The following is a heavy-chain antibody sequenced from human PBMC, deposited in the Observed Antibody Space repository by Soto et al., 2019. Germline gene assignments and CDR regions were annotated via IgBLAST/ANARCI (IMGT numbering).Heavy chain of an antibody. CDR1: GYTFTSYG. CDR2: ISAYDGNT. J-gene: IGHJ3*02. Sequence: QVQLVQAGAEVKKTGASVKVYCKASGYTFTSYGLSWVRPAPVQGPEWMGWISAYDGNTNYAQKLQGRVTMTTDTSTSTAYMELRSLRSDDTAVYYCAMINFDLTAWDIWGQGTMVTVAS. CDR3: AMINFDLTAWDI. D-gene: IGHD3-9*01. V-gene: IGHV1-18*01.